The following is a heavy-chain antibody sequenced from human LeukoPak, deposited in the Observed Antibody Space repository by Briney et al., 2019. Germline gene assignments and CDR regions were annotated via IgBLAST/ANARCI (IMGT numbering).Heavy chain of an antibody. CDR2: IIPIFGTA. V-gene: IGHV1-69*05. Sequence: ASVKVSCKASGGTFSSYAISWVRQAPGQGLEWMGGIIPIFGTANYAQKFQGRVTITTDESTSTAYMELSSLRSEDTAVYYCARDRRLGYSSGTFDYWGQGTLVTVSS. J-gene: IGHJ4*02. CDR3: ARDRRLGYSSGTFDY. D-gene: IGHD6-19*01. CDR1: GGTFSSYA.